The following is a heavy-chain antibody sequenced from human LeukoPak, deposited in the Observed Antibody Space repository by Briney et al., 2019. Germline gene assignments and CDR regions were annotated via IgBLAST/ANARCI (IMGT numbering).Heavy chain of an antibody. D-gene: IGHD1-1*01. J-gene: IGHJ3*02. CDR2: IYYSGSA. Sequence: PSETLSLTCAVSGGSITSYNWSWIRQPPGKGLEWIGYIYYSGSANYNPSLKSRVTISVDTSKNQFSLKLSSVTAADTAVYYCARATKRQLLGAFDIWGQGTMVTVSS. V-gene: IGHV4-59*01. CDR1: GGSITSYN. CDR3: ARATKRQLLGAFDI.